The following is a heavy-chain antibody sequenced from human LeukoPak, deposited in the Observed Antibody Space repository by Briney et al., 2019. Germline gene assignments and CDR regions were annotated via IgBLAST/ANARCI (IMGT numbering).Heavy chain of an antibody. J-gene: IGHJ4*02. CDR1: GGSISSSSDY. D-gene: IGHD1-1*01. V-gene: IGHV4-39*01. CDR3: ARRAYSAAYWKHFDY. Sequence: SETLSLTCTVSGGSISSSSDYWGWIRQAPGKGLEWIGSIYYHENTYYNSSLKSRVTISVDTSKNQFSLKLNSVTAADTAVYFCARRAYSAAYWKHFDYWGQGNLVTVSS. CDR2: IYYHENT.